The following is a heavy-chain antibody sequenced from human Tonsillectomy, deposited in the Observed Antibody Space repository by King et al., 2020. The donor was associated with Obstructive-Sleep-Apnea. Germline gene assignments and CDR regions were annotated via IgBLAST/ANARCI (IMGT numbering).Heavy chain of an antibody. V-gene: IGHV1-8*01. CDR3: ARLRYFDWSTDY. J-gene: IGHJ4*02. CDR1: GYTFTSYD. D-gene: IGHD3-9*01. CDR2: RNPNSGNT. Sequence: QVQLVESGAEVKKPGASVKVFCKASGYTFTSYDITWVRQATAQGLYGMRCRNPNSGNTGYAQKFQGRVTMHRNTSISTAYMELSSLRSEDTAVYYCARLRYFDWSTDYWGQGTLVTVSS.